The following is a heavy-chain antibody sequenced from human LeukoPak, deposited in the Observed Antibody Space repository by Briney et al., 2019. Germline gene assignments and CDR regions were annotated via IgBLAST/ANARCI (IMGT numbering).Heavy chain of an antibody. CDR2: ISWNSGST. D-gene: IGHD3-10*01. V-gene: IGHV3-23*01. Sequence: GGSLRLSCAASGFTFDDYDMHWVRQAPGKGLEWVSGISWNSGSTYYADSVKGRFTISRDNTKNTLYLQMNSLRAEDTAVYYCAKVVRVWFGELSQRIYYFDYWGQGTLVTVSS. J-gene: IGHJ4*02. CDR1: GFTFDDYD. CDR3: AKVVRVWFGELSQRIYYFDY.